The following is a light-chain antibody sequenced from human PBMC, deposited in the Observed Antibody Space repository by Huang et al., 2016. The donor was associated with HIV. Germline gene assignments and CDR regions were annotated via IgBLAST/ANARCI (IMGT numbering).Light chain of an antibody. J-gene: IGKJ2*01. CDR1: QDISNY. Sequence: NQMTPSPSSLSSSVGDRVTITCQASQDISNYLNWYQQKPGKTPKLLIYDASNLETGVPSRFSGSGSGTYFTFTISSLQPEDIATYYCQHYDNLSLFTFGQGTKLEIK. CDR2: DAS. CDR3: QHYDNLSLFT. V-gene: IGKV1-33*01.